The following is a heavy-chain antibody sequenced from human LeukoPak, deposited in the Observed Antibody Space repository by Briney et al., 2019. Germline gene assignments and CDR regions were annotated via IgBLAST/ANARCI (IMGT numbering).Heavy chain of an antibody. CDR2: ISGSGGST. J-gene: IGHJ6*02. D-gene: IGHD6-19*01. CDR3: AKDRGSGIRRSSYYYGMDV. Sequence: GGSLRLSCAASGFTFSSYAMSWVRRAPGKGLEWVSAISGSGGSTYYADSVKGRFTISRDNSKNTLYLQMNSLRAEDTAVYYCAKDRGSGIRRSSYYYGMDVWGQGTTVTVSS. V-gene: IGHV3-23*01. CDR1: GFTFSSYA.